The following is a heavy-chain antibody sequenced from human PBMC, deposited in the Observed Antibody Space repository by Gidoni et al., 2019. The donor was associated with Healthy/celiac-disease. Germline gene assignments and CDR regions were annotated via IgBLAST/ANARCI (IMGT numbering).Heavy chain of an antibody. CDR2: ISGSGGST. V-gene: IGHV3-23*01. CDR3: ASGVGYYYDSSGYYSLGAFDI. J-gene: IGHJ3*02. D-gene: IGHD3-22*01. Sequence: EVQLLESGGGLVQPGGSLRLSCAASGFTFRSYAMSWVRQAPGKGLEWVSAISGSGGSTYYADSVKGRFTISRDNSKNTLYLQMNSLRAEDTAVYYCASGVGYYYDSSGYYSLGAFDIWGQGTMVTVSS. CDR1: GFTFRSYA.